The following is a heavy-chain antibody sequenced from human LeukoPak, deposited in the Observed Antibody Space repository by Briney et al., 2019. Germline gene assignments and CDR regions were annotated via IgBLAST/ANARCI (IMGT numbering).Heavy chain of an antibody. CDR3: AREKGGLVPFDY. CDR2: ISYDGSNK. V-gene: IGHV3-30*03. CDR1: GFTFSSYG. J-gene: IGHJ4*02. D-gene: IGHD6-19*01. Sequence: GGSLRLSCAASGFTFSSYGMHWVRQAPGKGLEWVAVISYDGSNKYYADSVKGRFTISRDNAKNTFYLQMNNLSAGDTAVYYCAREKGGLVPFDYWGQGTLVTVSS.